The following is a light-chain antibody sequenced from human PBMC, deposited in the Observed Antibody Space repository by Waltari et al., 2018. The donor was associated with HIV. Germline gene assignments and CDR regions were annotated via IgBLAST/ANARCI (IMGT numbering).Light chain of an antibody. V-gene: IGLV5-45*01. CDR2: YKSDSDK. J-gene: IGLJ2*01. CDR1: SGLDVALYR. CDR3: VIWHNSAWV. Sequence: QAVLTQPASLSASPGASASLPCTLRSGLDVALYRIYWYQQKPGSPPQYLLRYKSDSDKQQGSGVPSRFSGSKDASANAGILLISGLQSGDEADYYCVIWHNSAWVFGGGTKLTVL.